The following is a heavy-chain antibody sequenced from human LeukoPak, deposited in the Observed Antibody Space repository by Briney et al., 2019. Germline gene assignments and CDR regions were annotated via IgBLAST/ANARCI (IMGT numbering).Heavy chain of an antibody. J-gene: IGHJ6*03. V-gene: IGHV4-39*02. CDR3: ARDGRHSSGFNYYYYYYMDV. Sequence: PSETLSLTCTVSGGSISSSRYYWDWIRQPPGKGLEWIGSIYYSGSTYYNPSLKSRVSMSIDTSRKQFSLKLSSVTAADTAVYYCARDGRHSSGFNYYYYYYMDVWGKGTTVTVSS. CDR1: GGSISSSRYY. CDR2: IYYSGST. D-gene: IGHD3-22*01.